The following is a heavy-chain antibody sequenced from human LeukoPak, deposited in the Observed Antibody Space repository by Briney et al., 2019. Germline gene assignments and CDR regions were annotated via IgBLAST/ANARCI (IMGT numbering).Heavy chain of an antibody. CDR3: ARDPYYYDSSGDTGMDY. CDR2: INTDGSST. D-gene: IGHD3-22*01. V-gene: IGHV3-74*01. Sequence: GSLRLSGAASGFTFSSYWMHWVRQAPGKGLVWVSRINTDGSSTSYADSVKGRFTISRDNAKNTLYLQMNSLRAEDTAVYYCARDPYYYDSSGDTGMDYWGQGTLLTVSS. CDR1: GFTFSSYW. J-gene: IGHJ4*02.